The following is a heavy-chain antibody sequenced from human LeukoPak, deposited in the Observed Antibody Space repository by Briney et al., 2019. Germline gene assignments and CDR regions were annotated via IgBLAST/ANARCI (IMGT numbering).Heavy chain of an antibody. CDR3: AKGAVAGTIDY. D-gene: IGHD6-19*01. CDR1: GFTFDDYA. V-gene: IGHV3-9*01. Sequence: GGSLRLSCAASGFTFDDYAMQWVRQAPGKGLEWVSGISWNSGSIGYADSVKGRFTISRDNAKNSLYLQMNSLRAEDTALYYCAKGAVAGTIDYWGQGTLVTVSS. J-gene: IGHJ4*02. CDR2: ISWNSGSI.